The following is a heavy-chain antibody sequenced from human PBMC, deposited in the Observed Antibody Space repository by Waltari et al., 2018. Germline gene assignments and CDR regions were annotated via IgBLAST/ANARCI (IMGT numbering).Heavy chain of an antibody. Sequence: QVQLVESGGGVVQPGRSLSLSCSASGFTFSTYGLPWVRHAPGQGLAWVAVIWYDGSNKYYADSVKGRFTISRDNSKNTLYLQMNSLRAEDTAVYYCAREFADSSGWYGYYYYGMDVWGQGTTVTVSS. J-gene: IGHJ6*02. D-gene: IGHD6-19*01. V-gene: IGHV3-33*01. CDR2: IWYDGSNK. CDR1: GFTFSTYG. CDR3: AREFADSSGWYGYYYYGMDV.